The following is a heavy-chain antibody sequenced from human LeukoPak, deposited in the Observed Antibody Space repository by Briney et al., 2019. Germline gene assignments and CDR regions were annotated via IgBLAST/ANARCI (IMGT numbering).Heavy chain of an antibody. D-gene: IGHD3-9*01. Sequence: ASVKVSCRASGYSFTGYYMDWVRQAPGQGLEWMGWINPYSGGTNYAQKFQGRVTMTRDTSISTAYMELSRLRSDDTAVYYCARDRIRYFDWLFEAFDIWGQGTMVTVSS. V-gene: IGHV1-2*02. CDR2: INPYSGGT. CDR1: GYSFTGYY. J-gene: IGHJ3*02. CDR3: ARDRIRYFDWLFEAFDI.